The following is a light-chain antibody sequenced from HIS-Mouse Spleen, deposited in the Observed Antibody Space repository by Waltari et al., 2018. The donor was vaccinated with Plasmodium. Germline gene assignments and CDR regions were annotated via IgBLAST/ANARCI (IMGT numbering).Light chain of an antibody. CDR1: QGISSY. Sequence: DIELTHSQSFLSASVGDRVTITCRASQGISSYLAWYQQKPGEAPKLLIYAASTLQSGVPSSFSGSGSGTEFTLTISSLQPEDFATYYCQQLNSYPLTFGGGTKVEIK. J-gene: IGKJ4*01. V-gene: IGKV1-9*01. CDR2: AAS. CDR3: QQLNSYPLT.